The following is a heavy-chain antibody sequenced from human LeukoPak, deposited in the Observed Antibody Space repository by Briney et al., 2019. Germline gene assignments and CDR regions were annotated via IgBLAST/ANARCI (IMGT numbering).Heavy chain of an antibody. CDR2: ISGDGGST. CDR1: GFTFDDYA. V-gene: IGHV3-43*02. CDR3: AKDMYSSSWFYYGMDV. Sequence: GGSLRLSCAASGFTFDDYAMHWVRQAPGKGLEWVSHISGDGGSTYYADSVKGRFTISRDNSKNSLYLQMNSLRTEDTALYYCAKDMYSSSWFYYGMDVWGQGTTVTVSS. J-gene: IGHJ6*02. D-gene: IGHD6-13*01.